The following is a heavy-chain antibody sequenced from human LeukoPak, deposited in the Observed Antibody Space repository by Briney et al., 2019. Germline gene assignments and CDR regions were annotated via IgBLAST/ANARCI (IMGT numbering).Heavy chain of an antibody. J-gene: IGHJ5*02. CDR1: GGSFSGYY. D-gene: IGHD2-2*01. Sequence: SETLSLTCAVYGGSFSGYYWSWIRQPPGKGLEWIGEINHSGSTNYNPSLKSRVTISVDTSKNQFSLKLSSVTAADTAVYYCASSWAVVPAAMRNWFDPWGQGTLVTVSS. CDR3: ASSWAVVPAAMRNWFDP. CDR2: INHSGST. V-gene: IGHV4-34*01.